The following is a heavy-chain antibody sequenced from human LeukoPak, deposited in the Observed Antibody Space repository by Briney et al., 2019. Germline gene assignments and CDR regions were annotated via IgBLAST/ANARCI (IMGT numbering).Heavy chain of an antibody. V-gene: IGHV4-59*08. CDR3: ARKAANSGSFDV. D-gene: IGHD6-25*01. Sequence: PSETLSLTCTFSGGSISPYYWSWIRQPPGKGLEWIGYIFYNGNTNYNPSLKSRVTISVDTSKNQFSLKLSSVTAADTAVYYCARKAANSGSFDVWGLGTMVTVSS. CDR2: IFYNGNT. CDR1: GGSISPYY. J-gene: IGHJ3*01.